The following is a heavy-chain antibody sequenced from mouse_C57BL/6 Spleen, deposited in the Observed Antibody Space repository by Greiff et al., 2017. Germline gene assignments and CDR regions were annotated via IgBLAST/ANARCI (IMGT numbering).Heavy chain of an antibody. J-gene: IGHJ3*01. CDR1: GYSITSGYY. Sequence: EVQVVESGPGLVKPSQSLSLTCSVTGYSITSGYYWNWIRQFPGNKLEWMGYISYDGSNNYNPSLKNRNSITRDTSKNQFFLKLNSVTTEDTATYYCAREGYYGYDGPWFAYWGQGTLVTVSA. V-gene: IGHV3-6*01. CDR2: ISYDGSN. CDR3: AREGYYGYDGPWFAY. D-gene: IGHD2-2*01.